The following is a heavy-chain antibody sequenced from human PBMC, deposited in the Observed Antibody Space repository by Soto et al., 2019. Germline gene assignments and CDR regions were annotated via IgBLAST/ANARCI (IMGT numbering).Heavy chain of an antibody. J-gene: IGHJ5*02. CDR3: AKPRSSLEWPPFDP. CDR1: GFTFRSCG. D-gene: IGHD3-3*01. Sequence: QVKLVESGGGVVQPGRSRRLSCVTSGFTFRSCGMHWVRQSPDKGLEWVAVIKSDGTTADYIESVKGRFFISRDNSKKTVYLQMNNLRPEDTGIYYCAKPRSSLEWPPFDPWGQGTLVTLSS. CDR2: IKSDGTTA. V-gene: IGHV3-30-3*02.